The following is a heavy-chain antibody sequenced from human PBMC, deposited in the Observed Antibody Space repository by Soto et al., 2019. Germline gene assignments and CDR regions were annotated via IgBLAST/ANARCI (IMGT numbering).Heavy chain of an antibody. CDR3: ARAWYYYDSSGYSRNNWFDP. J-gene: IGHJ5*02. D-gene: IGHD3-22*01. CDR2: IYYSGST. V-gene: IGHV4-31*03. Sequence: NPSETLSLTCTVSGGSISSGGYYWSWIRQHPGKGLEWIGYIYYSGSTYYNPSLKSRVTISVDTSKNQFSLKLSSVTAADTAVYYCARAWYYYDSSGYSRNNWFDPWGQGTLVTVSS. CDR1: GGSISSGGYY.